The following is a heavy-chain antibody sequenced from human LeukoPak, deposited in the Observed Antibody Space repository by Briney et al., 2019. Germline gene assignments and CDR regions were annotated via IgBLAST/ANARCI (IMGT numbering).Heavy chain of an antibody. CDR2: FDPEDGET. D-gene: IGHD3-10*01. CDR1: GYTLTELS. Sequence: ASVKFSCKVSGYTLTELSMHWVRQAPGKGLEWMGGFDPEDGETIYAQKFQGRVIMTEDTSTDTAYMELSSLRSEDTAVYYCATATMVRGVRSWFDPWGQGTLVTVSS. CDR3: ATATMVRGVRSWFDP. V-gene: IGHV1-24*01. J-gene: IGHJ5*02.